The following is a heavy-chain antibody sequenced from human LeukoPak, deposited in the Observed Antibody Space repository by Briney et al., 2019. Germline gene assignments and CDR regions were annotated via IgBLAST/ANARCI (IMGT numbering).Heavy chain of an antibody. Sequence: GGSLRLSCAASGFTFSSYWMRWVRQAPGRGREWVANIKQDGSEKYYVDSVKGRFTISRDNAKNSLYLQMNSLRAEDTAVYYCTRIAAAGFDCWGQGTLVTVSS. CDR1: GFTFSSYW. V-gene: IGHV3-7*01. D-gene: IGHD6-13*01. J-gene: IGHJ4*02. CDR3: TRIAAAGFDC. CDR2: IKQDGSEK.